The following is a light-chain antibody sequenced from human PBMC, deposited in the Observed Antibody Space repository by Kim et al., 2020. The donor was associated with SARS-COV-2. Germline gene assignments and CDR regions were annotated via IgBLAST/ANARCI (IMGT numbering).Light chain of an antibody. CDR3: SSYTSSSTLV. J-gene: IGLJ3*02. CDR2: DVN. V-gene: IGLV2-14*03. Sequence: GQSITISGTGTSSDVGGYAYVSWYQQHPGKAPKLIIYDVNKRPSGVSIRFSGSKSGNTASLTISGLQAEDEADYYCSSYTSSSTLVFGGGTQLTVL. CDR1: SSDVGGYAY.